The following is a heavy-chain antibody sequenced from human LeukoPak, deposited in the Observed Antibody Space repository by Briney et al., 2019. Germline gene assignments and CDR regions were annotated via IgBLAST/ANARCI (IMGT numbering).Heavy chain of an antibody. V-gene: IGHV1-2*02. J-gene: IGHJ3*02. CDR3: ARAGVWDYNDSSGYHNGAFDI. Sequence: ASVKVSCKASGYTFTDYYMHWVRQAPGQGLEWMGWINRDSGGTNYAQRFQGRVTMTRDTSISTAYMELSRLRSDDTAFYYCARAGVWDYNDSSGYHNGAFDIWGQGTMVTVSS. D-gene: IGHD3-22*01. CDR2: INRDSGGT. CDR1: GYTFTDYY.